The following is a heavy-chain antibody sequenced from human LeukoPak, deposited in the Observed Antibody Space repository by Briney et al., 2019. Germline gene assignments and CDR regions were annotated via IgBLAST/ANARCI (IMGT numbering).Heavy chain of an antibody. CDR2: IIPIFGTA. D-gene: IGHD3-22*01. J-gene: IGHJ4*02. CDR3: ARSHYDSSAYDY. CDR1: GYTFTSYG. V-gene: IGHV1-69*06. Sequence: ASVKVSCKASGYTFTSYGISWVRQAPGQGLEWMGGIIPIFGTANYAQKFQGRVTITADKSTSTAYMELSSLRSEDTAVYYCARSHYDSSAYDYWGQGTLVTVSS.